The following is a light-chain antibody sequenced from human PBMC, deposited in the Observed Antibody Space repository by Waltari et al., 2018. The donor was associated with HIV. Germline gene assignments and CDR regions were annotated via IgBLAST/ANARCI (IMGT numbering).Light chain of an antibody. V-gene: IGKV1-5*03. Sequence: DIQMTQSPSTLSASVGDRVTITCRASQSISSWLAWYQQKPEKAPKLLIYKASSLESGVPSRFSGSGSGTEFILTISSLQPDDFATYYCQQYNSYPDSFGQGTKLEIK. J-gene: IGKJ2*03. CDR1: QSISSW. CDR2: KAS. CDR3: QQYNSYPDS.